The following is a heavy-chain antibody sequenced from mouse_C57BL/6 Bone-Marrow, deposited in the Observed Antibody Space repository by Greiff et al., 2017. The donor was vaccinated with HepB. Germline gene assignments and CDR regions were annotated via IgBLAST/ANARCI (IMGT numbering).Heavy chain of an antibody. Sequence: QVQLKQPGAELVMPGASVKLSCKASGYTFTSYWMHWVKQRPGQGLEWIGEIDPSDSYTNYNQKFKGKSTLTVDKSSSTAYMQLSSLTSEDSAVYYCARRYGSSSPGAMDYWGQGTSVTVSS. CDR1: GYTFTSYW. J-gene: IGHJ4*01. V-gene: IGHV1-69*01. CDR3: ARRYGSSSPGAMDY. D-gene: IGHD1-1*01. CDR2: IDPSDSYT.